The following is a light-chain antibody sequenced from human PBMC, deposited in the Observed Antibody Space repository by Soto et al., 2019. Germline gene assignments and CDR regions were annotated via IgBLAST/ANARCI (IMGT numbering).Light chain of an antibody. V-gene: IGKV3-11*01. CDR2: DAS. CDR1: QSVSSY. Sequence: EIVLAQSPATLSLSPGGRATLSCRASQSVSSYLAWYQQKPGQAPRLLIYDASNRATGIPARFSGSGSGTDFTLTISSLEPEDFAVYYCQQRSNWPSFTFGPGTKVDIK. CDR3: QQRSNWPSFT. J-gene: IGKJ3*01.